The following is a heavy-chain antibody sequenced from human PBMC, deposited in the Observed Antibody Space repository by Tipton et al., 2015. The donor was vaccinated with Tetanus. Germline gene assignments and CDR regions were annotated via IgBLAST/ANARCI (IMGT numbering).Heavy chain of an antibody. CDR1: GGSISSYY. V-gene: IGHV4-4*07. J-gene: IGHJ4*02. Sequence: TLSLTCTVSGGSISSYYWSWIRQPAGKGLEWIGRIYTSGSTNYNPPLKSRVTMSVDTSKNQFSLKLSSVTAADTAVYYCARDSPRGPIDYGDYAGRFDYWGQGTLVTVSS. CDR2: IYTSGST. D-gene: IGHD4-17*01. CDR3: ARDSPRGPIDYGDYAGRFDY.